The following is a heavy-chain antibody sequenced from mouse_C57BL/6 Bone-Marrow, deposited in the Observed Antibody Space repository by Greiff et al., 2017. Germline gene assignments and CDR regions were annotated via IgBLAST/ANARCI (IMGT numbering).Heavy chain of an antibody. Sequence: VQLQQSGPELVKPGASVKISCKASGYAFSSSWLNWVKQRPGKGLEWIGRIYPGDGDTNYNGKFKGKVILTADKSSSTAYMQLSSLTSEDSAVYFCARGGPYGGSSWYFDVWGTGTTVTVSS. CDR2: IYPGDGDT. CDR1: GYAFSSSW. CDR3: ARGGPYGGSSWYFDV. D-gene: IGHD1-1*01. J-gene: IGHJ1*03. V-gene: IGHV1-82*01.